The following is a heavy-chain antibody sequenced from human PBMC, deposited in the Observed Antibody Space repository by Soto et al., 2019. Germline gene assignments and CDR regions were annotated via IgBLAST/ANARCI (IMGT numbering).Heavy chain of an antibody. CDR3: AKDHRYYSDDSGS. D-gene: IGHD3-22*01. CDR1: GFTFSSYA. J-gene: IGHJ4*02. CDR2: ISGSGIST. Sequence: GGSLRLSCAASGFTFSSYAMSWVRQAPGKGLEWVSSISGSGISTFYTDSVKGRFTISRDNSKNTLFLQMNSLRAEDTAVYYCAKDHRYYSDDSGSGGQGXLVTVSS. V-gene: IGHV3-23*01.